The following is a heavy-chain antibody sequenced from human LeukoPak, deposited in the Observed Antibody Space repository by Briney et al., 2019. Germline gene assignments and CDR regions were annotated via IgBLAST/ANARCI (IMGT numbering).Heavy chain of an antibody. V-gene: IGHV4-59*12. CDR2: IYYSGST. CDR3: AREGLQFSLVDY. Sequence: SETLSLTCTVSGGSISSYYWSWIRQPPGKGLEWIGYIYYSGSTNYNPSLKSRVTISVDTSKNQFSLKLSSVTAADTAVYYCAREGLQFSLVDYWGQGTLVTVSS. D-gene: IGHD5-24*01. J-gene: IGHJ4*02. CDR1: GGSISSYY.